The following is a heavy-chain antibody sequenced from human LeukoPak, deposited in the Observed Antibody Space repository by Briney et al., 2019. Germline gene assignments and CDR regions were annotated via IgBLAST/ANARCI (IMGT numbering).Heavy chain of an antibody. V-gene: IGHV1-18*04. D-gene: IGHD3-22*01. CDR2: ISTYNVNT. Sequence: ASVKVSCKASGYTFTSHGITWVRQAPGQGLEWMGWISTYNVNTNYAQKLQGRVTMTTDTSTSTAYMELRSLRSDDTAVYYCARDQYYDSKGWFDPWGQGTLVTVPS. CDR1: GYTFTSHG. CDR3: ARDQYYDSKGWFDP. J-gene: IGHJ5*02.